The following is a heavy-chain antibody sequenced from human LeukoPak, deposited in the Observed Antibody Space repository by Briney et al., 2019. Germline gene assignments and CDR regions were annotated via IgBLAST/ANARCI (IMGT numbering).Heavy chain of an antibody. D-gene: IGHD3-22*01. CDR1: GFTFSSYS. CDR2: ISSSSYI. Sequence: PRGSLRLSCAASGFTFSSYSMNWVRQAPGKGLEWVSSISSSSYIYYADSVKGRFTISRDNAKNSLYLQMNSLRAEDTAVYYCARALTTYYYDSSGYSLIGYWGQGTLVTVSS. CDR3: ARALTTYYYDSSGYSLIGY. J-gene: IGHJ4*02. V-gene: IGHV3-21*01.